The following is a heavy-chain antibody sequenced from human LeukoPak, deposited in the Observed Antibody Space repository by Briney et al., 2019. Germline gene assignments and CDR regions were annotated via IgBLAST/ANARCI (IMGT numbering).Heavy chain of an antibody. V-gene: IGHV4-39*01. Sequence: SDTLSLTCTVSGGSISSSSYYWGWIRQPPGKGLEWIGSIYYSGSTYYSPSLKSRVTVSLDTSKNQFSLKLSSVTAADTAVYYCARLQAYCGGDCYSSGYWGQGTLVTVSS. J-gene: IGHJ4*02. CDR1: GGSISSSSYY. D-gene: IGHD2-21*02. CDR2: IYYSGST. CDR3: ARLQAYCGGDCYSSGY.